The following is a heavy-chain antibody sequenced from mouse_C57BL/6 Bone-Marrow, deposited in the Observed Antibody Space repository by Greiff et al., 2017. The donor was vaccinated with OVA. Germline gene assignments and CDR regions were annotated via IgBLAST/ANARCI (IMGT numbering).Heavy chain of an antibody. Sequence: QVQLQQSGAELARPGASVKLSCKASGYTFTSYGISWVKQRTGQGLEWIGEIYPRSGNTYYNEKFKGKATLTADKSSSTAYMELLSLTSEDSAVYFCANPTVVAWGQGTTLTVSS. CDR3: ANPTVVA. CDR2: IYPRSGNT. D-gene: IGHD1-1*01. CDR1: GYTFTSYG. J-gene: IGHJ2*01. V-gene: IGHV1-81*01.